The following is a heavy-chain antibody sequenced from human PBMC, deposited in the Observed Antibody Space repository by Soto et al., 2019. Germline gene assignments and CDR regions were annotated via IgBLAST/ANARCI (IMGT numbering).Heavy chain of an antibody. J-gene: IGHJ5*02. V-gene: IGHV1-2*02. Sequence: QVQLVQSAAEVEKSGALVKVSCKASGYNFSDYYIHWVRQAPGQGLEWLGWVSPKSGGTNYAQKFKGRVTMTRDTSSNTVYMDLSGLKSDDTAVFYCAREISGGGTLNWFDPWGQGTLVTDSS. CDR1: GYNFSDYY. CDR2: VSPKSGGT. D-gene: IGHD2-8*02. CDR3: AREISGGGTLNWFDP.